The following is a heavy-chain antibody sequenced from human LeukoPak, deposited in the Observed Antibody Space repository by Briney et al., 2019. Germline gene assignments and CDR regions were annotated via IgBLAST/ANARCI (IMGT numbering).Heavy chain of an antibody. CDR3: ARALYYSDSSGYYPEYYFDY. V-gene: IGHV3-53*01. CDR2: IYSGGST. D-gene: IGHD3-22*01. Sequence: GGSLRLSCAASGFTVSSNYMSWVRQAPGKGLEWVSVIYSGGSTYYADSVKGRFTISRDNSKNTLYLQMNSLRAEDTAVYYCARALYYSDSSGYYPEYYFDYWGQGTLVTVSS. J-gene: IGHJ4*02. CDR1: GFTVSSNY.